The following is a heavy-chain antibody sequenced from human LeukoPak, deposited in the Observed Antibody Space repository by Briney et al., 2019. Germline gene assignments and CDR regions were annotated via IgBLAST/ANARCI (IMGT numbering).Heavy chain of an antibody. V-gene: IGHV4-30-4*01. D-gene: IGHD3-3*01. CDR2: INHSGST. CDR3: ARAPYYDFWSGYFPNWFDP. Sequence: PSQTLSLTCTVSGGSISSGDYYWSWIRQPPGKGLEWIGEINHSGSTNYNPSLKSRVTISVDTSKNQFSLKLSSVTAADTAVYYCARAPYYDFWSGYFPNWFDPWGQGTLVTVSS. CDR1: GGSISSGDYY. J-gene: IGHJ5*02.